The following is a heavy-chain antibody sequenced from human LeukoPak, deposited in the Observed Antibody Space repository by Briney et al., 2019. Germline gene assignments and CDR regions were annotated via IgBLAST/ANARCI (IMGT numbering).Heavy chain of an antibody. CDR2: IYYSGST. J-gene: IGHJ4*02. V-gene: IGHV4-59*12. Sequence: SETLSLTCTVSGGSISSYYWSWIRQPPGKGLEWIGYIYYSGSTNYNPSLKSRVTISVDTSKNQFSLKLSSVTAADTAVYYCAREAYYDFWSGYYGSPYFDYWGQGTLVTVSS. CDR3: AREAYYDFWSGYYGSPYFDY. CDR1: GGSISSYY. D-gene: IGHD3-3*01.